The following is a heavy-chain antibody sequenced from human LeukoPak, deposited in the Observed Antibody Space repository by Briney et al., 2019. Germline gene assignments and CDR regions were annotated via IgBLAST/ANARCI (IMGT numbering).Heavy chain of an antibody. CDR1: GYTFTSYA. CDR3: ARSPSDYDFWSGYYYYYYYMDV. Sequence: RASVKVSFKASGYTFTSYAMNWVRQAPGQGLEWMGWINTNTGNPTYAQGFTGRFVFSLDTSVSTAYLQISSLKAEDTAVYYCARSPSDYDFWSGYYYYYYYMDVWGKGTTVTVSS. CDR2: INTNTGNP. V-gene: IGHV7-4-1*02. J-gene: IGHJ6*03. D-gene: IGHD3-3*01.